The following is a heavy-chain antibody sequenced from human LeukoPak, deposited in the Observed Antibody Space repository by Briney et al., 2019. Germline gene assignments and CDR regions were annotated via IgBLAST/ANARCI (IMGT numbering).Heavy chain of an antibody. Sequence: ASVKVSCKVSGYTLTELSMHWVRQAPGKGLEWMGGFDPEDGETIYAQKFQGRVTMTEDTSTDTAYMELSSLRSEDTAVYYCTRLHEGFQVTIAPLDAFDIWGQGTMVTVSS. CDR2: FDPEDGET. J-gene: IGHJ3*02. CDR3: TRLHEGFQVTIAPLDAFDI. CDR1: GYTLTELS. D-gene: IGHD2-21*02. V-gene: IGHV1-24*01.